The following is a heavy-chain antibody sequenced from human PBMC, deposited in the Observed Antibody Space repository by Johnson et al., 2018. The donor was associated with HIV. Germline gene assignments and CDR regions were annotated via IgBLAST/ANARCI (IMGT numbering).Heavy chain of an antibody. Sequence: QVQLVESVGGLVKPGGSLRLSCAASGFTFSYYGMHWVRQAPGKGLEWVAFIRYGGETQYYGDSVKGRFTLSRDNSKNTLHLLMDRLRPEDTAVYYCAKDEAQTLASAGRDAFDIWGQGTMVTVSS. CDR3: AKDEAQTLASAGRDAFDI. J-gene: IGHJ3*02. CDR1: GFTFSYYG. CDR2: IRYGGETQ. D-gene: IGHD6-13*01. V-gene: IGHV3-30*02.